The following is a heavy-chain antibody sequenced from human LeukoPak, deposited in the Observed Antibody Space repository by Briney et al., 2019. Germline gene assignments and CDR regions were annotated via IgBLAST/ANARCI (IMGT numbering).Heavy chain of an antibody. D-gene: IGHD5-18*01. Sequence: PGGSLRLSCAASGFTFSSYEMHWVRQAPGKGLEWVSYISSSGSTIYYADSVKGRFTVSRDNAKNSLYLQMNSLRAEDTAVYYCARGDYTAMGIYYYYYMDVWGKGTTVTVSS. CDR1: GFTFSSYE. J-gene: IGHJ6*03. CDR2: ISSSGSTI. V-gene: IGHV3-48*03. CDR3: ARGDYTAMGIYYYYYMDV.